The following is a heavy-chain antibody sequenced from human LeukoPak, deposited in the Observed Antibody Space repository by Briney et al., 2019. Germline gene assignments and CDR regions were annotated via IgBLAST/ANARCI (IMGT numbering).Heavy chain of an antibody. D-gene: IGHD2-2*01. J-gene: IGHJ4*02. Sequence: SGTLSLTCAVYGGSFSGYYWSWIRQPPGKGLEWIGEINHSGSTNYNPSLKSRVTISVDTSKNQFSLKLSSVTAADTAVYYCARGALYCSSTSCYDLDYWGQGTLVTVSS. CDR3: ARGALYCSSTSCYDLDY. V-gene: IGHV4-34*01. CDR1: GGSFSGYY. CDR2: INHSGST.